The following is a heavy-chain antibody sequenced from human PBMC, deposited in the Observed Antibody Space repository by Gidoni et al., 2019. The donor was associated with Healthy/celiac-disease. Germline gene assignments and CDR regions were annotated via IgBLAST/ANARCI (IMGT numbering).Heavy chain of an antibody. CDR1: GFTFSNSA. CDR3: AKDIVRQQLVERRGAFDI. D-gene: IGHD6-13*01. CDR2: ISVSGGST. J-gene: IGHJ3*02. V-gene: IGHV3-23*01. Sequence: EVQLLESGGGLVKPGGSLRLSCATSGFTFSNSALSWVRQAPRQGLVWVSAISVSGGSTYYADSVMGLFTISRDNSKNTLYLQMNCLRAEDTAVYYCAKDIVRQQLVERRGAFDIWGQGTMVTVSS.